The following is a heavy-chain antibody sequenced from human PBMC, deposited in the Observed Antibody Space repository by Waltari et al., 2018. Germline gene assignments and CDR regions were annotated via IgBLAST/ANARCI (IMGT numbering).Heavy chain of an antibody. D-gene: IGHD2-2*01. CDR1: ADSTTGNYW. Sequence: QVQLQESGQGLVTPSGTLSLTCAVSADSTTGNYWWSWVRQSPEKGLEWVGQVHHSGKTHYNPSLQSRVAISVDKPKNQFSLNLNSVTAADTAIYYCAGDRAIGLFFDYWGRGTLVTVSS. CDR3: AGDRAIGLFFDY. V-gene: IGHV4-4*02. CDR2: VHHSGKT. J-gene: IGHJ4*02.